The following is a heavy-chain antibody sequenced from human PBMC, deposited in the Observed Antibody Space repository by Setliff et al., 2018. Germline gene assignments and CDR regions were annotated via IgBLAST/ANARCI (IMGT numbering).Heavy chain of an antibody. V-gene: IGHV1-69*06. CDR1: GGTFSSYA. CDR3: ATPRSGIIDAFDI. D-gene: IGHD2-15*01. CDR2: IIPIFGTA. J-gene: IGHJ3*02. Sequence: ASEKVSCKASGGTFSSYAISWVRQAPGQGLEWMGGIIPIFGTANYAQKFQGRVTMTEDTSTDTAYMELSSLRSEDTAVYYCATPRSGIIDAFDIWGQGTMVTVSS.